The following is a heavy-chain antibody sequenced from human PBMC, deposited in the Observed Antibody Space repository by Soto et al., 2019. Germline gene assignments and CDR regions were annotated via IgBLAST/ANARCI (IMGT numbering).Heavy chain of an antibody. CDR3: ARRYGYAFDI. Sequence: ETLSLTCTVSGGSISSYYWSWIRQPPGKGLEWIGYIYYSGSTNYNPSLKSRVTISVDTSKNQFSLKLSSVTAADTAVYYCARRYGYAFDIWGQGTMVTVSS. J-gene: IGHJ3*02. CDR2: IYYSGST. D-gene: IGHD4-17*01. V-gene: IGHV4-59*01. CDR1: GGSISSYY.